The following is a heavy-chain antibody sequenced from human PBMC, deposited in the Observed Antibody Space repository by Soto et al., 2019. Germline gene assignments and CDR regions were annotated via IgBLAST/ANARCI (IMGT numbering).Heavy chain of an antibody. D-gene: IGHD3-10*01. CDR3: ARVTPGNNLYYFSGLDV. CDR2: ISYEGSNT. Sequence: LRLSCVASGFTFATYGIHWVRQAPGKGLEWVALISYEGSNTYYADSVKGRFTISRDNSKNTLYLQMNSLRPEDTGVYYCARVTPGNNLYYFSGLDVWGQGTSVTVS. J-gene: IGHJ6*02. V-gene: IGHV3-30-3*01. CDR1: GFTFATYG.